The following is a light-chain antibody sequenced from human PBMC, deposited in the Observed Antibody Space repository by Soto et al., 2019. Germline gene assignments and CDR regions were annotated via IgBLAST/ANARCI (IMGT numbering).Light chain of an antibody. V-gene: IGKV3-20*01. CDR2: GAS. J-gene: IGKJ1*01. CDR3: QQYGSSPQWT. Sequence: EIVLTQSPGTLYLSPGERATLSCRASQSVSSSYLAWYQQKPGQAPRLLIYGASSRATGIPDRFSGSGSGTDFTLTISRLEPEDFAVYYCQQYGSSPQWTFGQGTKVEIK. CDR1: QSVSSSY.